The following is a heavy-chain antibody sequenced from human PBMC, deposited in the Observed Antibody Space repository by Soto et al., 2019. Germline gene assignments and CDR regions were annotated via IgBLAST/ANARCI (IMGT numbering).Heavy chain of an antibody. D-gene: IGHD6-19*01. J-gene: IGHJ6*02. Sequence: QVQLVQSGAEVKKPGSSVKVSCKASGGTFSSYAISWVRQAPGQGLQWMGGIIPIFGTANYAQKFQCRVTITADESTSTAYMELSSLRSEDTAVYYCARDQTVGSSGCYFRYYYGMDVWGQGTTVTVSS. V-gene: IGHV1-69*01. CDR3: ARDQTVGSSGCYFRYYYGMDV. CDR1: GGTFSSYA. CDR2: IIPIFGTA.